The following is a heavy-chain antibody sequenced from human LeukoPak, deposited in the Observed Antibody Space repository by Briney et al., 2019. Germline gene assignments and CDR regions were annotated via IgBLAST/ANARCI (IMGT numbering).Heavy chain of an antibody. CDR3: ARTNIVVVPAAIGY. Sequence: GGSLRLSCAASGFIFSSYAMSWVRQAPGKGLEWVSAISGSGGSTYYADSVKGRFTISRDNSKNTLYLQMNSLRAEDTAVYYCARTNIVVVPAAIGYWGQGTLVTVSS. V-gene: IGHV3-23*01. D-gene: IGHD2-2*01. J-gene: IGHJ4*02. CDR2: ISGSGGST. CDR1: GFIFSSYA.